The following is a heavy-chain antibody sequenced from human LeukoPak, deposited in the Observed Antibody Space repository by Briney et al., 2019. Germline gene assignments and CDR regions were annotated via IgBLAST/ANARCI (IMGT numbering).Heavy chain of an antibody. D-gene: IGHD3-22*01. V-gene: IGHV3-21*01. CDR1: GFTFSSYS. J-gene: IGHJ4*02. CDR3: ARDPRDSGYYYEDY. CDR2: ISSSDTYI. Sequence: SGGSLRLSCAASGFTFSSYSMNWVRQAPGKGLEWVSSISSSDTYIYYADSVKGRFTISRDNAKNSLYLQINSLRAEDTAVYYCARDPRDSGYYYEDYWGQGTLVTVSS.